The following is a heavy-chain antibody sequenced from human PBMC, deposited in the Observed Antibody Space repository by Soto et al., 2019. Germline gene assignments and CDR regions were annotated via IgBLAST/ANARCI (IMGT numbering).Heavy chain of an antibody. D-gene: IGHD4-17*01. V-gene: IGHV4-39*01. CDR2: IYYSGST. CDR1: GGSISSSSYY. Sequence: QLQLQESGPGLVKPSETLSLTCTVSGGSISSSSYYWGWIRQPPGKGLEWIGSIYYSGSTYYNPSLKSRVTISVDTSKNQFSLKLSSVTAADTAVYYCARHGDYGDYSPLVWFDPWGQGTLVTVSS. J-gene: IGHJ5*02. CDR3: ARHGDYGDYSPLVWFDP.